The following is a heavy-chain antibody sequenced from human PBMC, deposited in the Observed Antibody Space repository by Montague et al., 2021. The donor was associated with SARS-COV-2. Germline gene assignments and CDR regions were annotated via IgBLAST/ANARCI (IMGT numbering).Heavy chain of an antibody. CDR2: IYYRGST. CDR3: ATQEDRSGWIPGRFDF. CDR1: GGSLSSSTYY. J-gene: IGHJ4*02. Sequence: SETLSLTCTVPGGSLSSSTYYWAWIRQPPGKGLEWIGSIYYRGSTYYNPSLKSRVFISVDTSKNQLSLTLTSVTAADTAVYYCATQEDRSGWIPGRFDFWGQGTLVSVSS. V-gene: IGHV4-39*01. D-gene: IGHD6-19*01.